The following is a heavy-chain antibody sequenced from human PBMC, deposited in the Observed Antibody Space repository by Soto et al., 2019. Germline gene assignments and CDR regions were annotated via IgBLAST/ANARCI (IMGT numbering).Heavy chain of an antibody. V-gene: IGHV1-69*12. CDR2: IIPIFGTP. Sequence: QVQLVQSGAEVKNPGSSVKVSCKASGGTFSSYSVSWVRQAPGQGLEWMGGIIPIFGTPNYAQKFQGRVTTTAAESTSPAYMELRSLRSEGTAVFYCARVGVYGSGSTNLWGQGTPVTVSS. CDR3: ARVGVYGSGSTNL. D-gene: IGHD3-10*01. J-gene: IGHJ5*02. CDR1: GGTFSSYS.